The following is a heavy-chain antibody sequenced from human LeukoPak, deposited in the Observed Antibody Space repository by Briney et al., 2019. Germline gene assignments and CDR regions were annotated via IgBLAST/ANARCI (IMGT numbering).Heavy chain of an antibody. CDR2: INHSGST. V-gene: IGHV4-34*01. D-gene: IGHD1-26*01. CDR1: GGSFSGCY. CDR3: AGRYRGRFGYFDY. Sequence: SETLSLTCAVYGGSFSGCYWSWIRQPPGKGLEWIGEINHSGSTNYNPSLKSRVTISVDTSKNQFSLKLSSVTAADTAVYYCAGRYRGRFGYFDYWGQGTLVTVSS. J-gene: IGHJ4*02.